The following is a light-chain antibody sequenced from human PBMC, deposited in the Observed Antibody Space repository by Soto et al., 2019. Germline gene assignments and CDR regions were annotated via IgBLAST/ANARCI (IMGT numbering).Light chain of an antibody. CDR1: QGISSN. J-gene: IGKJ5*01. CDR3: QQFNSYPIS. V-gene: IGKV1-9*01. Sequence: QMVEPPCSRSTSKGDRVTITCRASQGISSNLAWYQQKPGKAPKLLIYAASTLQSGVPSRFSGSGSGTEFTLTISSLQPEDFATDYCQQFNSYPISFGQGTRLE. CDR2: AAS.